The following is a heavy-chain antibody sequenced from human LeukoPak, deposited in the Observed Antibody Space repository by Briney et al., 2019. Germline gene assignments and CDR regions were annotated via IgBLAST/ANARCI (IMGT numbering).Heavy chain of an antibody. D-gene: IGHD5-18*01. Sequence: PSETLSLTCAVYGGSFSGYYWSWIRQPPGKGLEWIGEINHSGSTNYNPSLKSRVTISVDTSKNQFSLKLSSVTAADTAVYYCARVRVTPTFYYYYGMDVWGQGTTVTVSS. CDR3: ARVRVTPTFYYYYGMDV. V-gene: IGHV4-34*01. CDR1: GGSFSGYY. J-gene: IGHJ6*02. CDR2: INHSGST.